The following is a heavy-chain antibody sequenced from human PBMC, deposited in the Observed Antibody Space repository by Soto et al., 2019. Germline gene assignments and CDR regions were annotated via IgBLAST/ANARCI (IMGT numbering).Heavy chain of an antibody. CDR2: IRSKVNSYAT. D-gene: IGHD5-18*01. CDR1: GFTFSGSA. J-gene: IGHJ4*02. V-gene: IGHV3-73*01. Sequence: GGSLRLSCAASGFTFSGSAMHWVRQASGKGLEWVGRIRSKVNSYATEYAASVKGRFSISRDDSKNTAYLQMNSLKTEDTAVYFCTRWDTTMGRDYWGQGTLVTVSS. CDR3: TRWDTTMGRDY.